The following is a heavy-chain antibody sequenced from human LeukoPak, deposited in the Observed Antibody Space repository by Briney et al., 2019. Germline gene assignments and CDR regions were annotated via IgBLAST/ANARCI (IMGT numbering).Heavy chain of an antibody. D-gene: IGHD2-2*01. CDR2: ISDSGST. V-gene: IGHV3-23*01. J-gene: IGHJ4*02. Sequence: PGGSLRLSCAASGFTFSTYAMSWVRPAPGKGLEWVSAISDSGSTYYADSAKGRFTISRDTTKNTLYLQMNSLRAEDTAVYYCAKIPNLRYCSSTSCLYYFDYWGQGTLVTVS. CDR3: AKIPNLRYCSSTSCLYYFDY. CDR1: GFTFSTYA.